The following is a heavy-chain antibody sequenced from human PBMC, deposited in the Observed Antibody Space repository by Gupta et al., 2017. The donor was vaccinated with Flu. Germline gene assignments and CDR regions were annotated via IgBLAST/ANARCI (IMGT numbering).Heavy chain of an antibody. CDR3: ARHGRKPDGGGDCSPMDV. D-gene: IGHD2-21*02. CDR1: GGSLDRSSHY. J-gene: IGHJ6*02. Sequence: QLQLQESGPRLLKPSETLSLTCTVSGGSLDRSSHYWGWVRQTPGKGLGWIGTAYYNGQTYYKPSRKSRVTISVDTSKNQFSLKLSSVTDEESDVYICARHGRKPDGGGDCSPMDVWGQGTTVPVS. V-gene: IGHV4-39*01. CDR2: AYYNGQT.